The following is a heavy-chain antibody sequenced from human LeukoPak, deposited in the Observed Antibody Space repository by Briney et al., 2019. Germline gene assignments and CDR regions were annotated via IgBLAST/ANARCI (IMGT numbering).Heavy chain of an antibody. D-gene: IGHD2-15*01. CDR3: ARDSRGYCSGGSCYDY. CDR1: GGSISSSSYY. Sequence: SETLSLTCTVSGGSISSSSYYWGWIRQPPGKGLEWIGSIYYSGSTYYNPSLKSRVTISVDTSKNQFSLKLSSVTAADTAVYYCARDSRGYCSGGSCYDYWGQGTLVTVSS. V-gene: IGHV4-39*07. CDR2: IYYSGST. J-gene: IGHJ4*02.